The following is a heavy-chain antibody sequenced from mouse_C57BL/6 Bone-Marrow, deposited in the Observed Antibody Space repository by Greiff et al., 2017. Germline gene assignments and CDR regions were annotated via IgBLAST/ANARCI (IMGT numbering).Heavy chain of an antibody. CDR2: IDPETGGT. CDR3: TIIYYDYLTPFAY. V-gene: IGHV1-15*01. D-gene: IGHD2-4*01. CDR1: GYTFTDYE. Sequence: QVQLKESGAELVRPGASVTLSCKASGYTFTDYEMHWVKQTPVHGLEWIGAIDPETGGTAYNQKFKGKAILTADKSSSTAYMELRSLTSEDSAVYYCTIIYYDYLTPFAYWGQGTLVTVSA. J-gene: IGHJ3*01.